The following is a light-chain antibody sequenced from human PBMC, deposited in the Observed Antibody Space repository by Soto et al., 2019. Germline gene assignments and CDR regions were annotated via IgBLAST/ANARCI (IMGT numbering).Light chain of an antibody. V-gene: IGLV2-14*01. J-gene: IGLJ2*01. CDR3: SSYTGRYTF. CDR1: SSDVGGYNY. CDR2: EVS. Sequence: QSALTQPASVSGSPGQSITISCTGTSSDVGGYNYVSWYQQHPGKAPKLMIYEVSNRPSGVSNRFSGSKSGNTASLTISGLQAEDEADYYCSSYTGRYTFFGGGTKVTVL.